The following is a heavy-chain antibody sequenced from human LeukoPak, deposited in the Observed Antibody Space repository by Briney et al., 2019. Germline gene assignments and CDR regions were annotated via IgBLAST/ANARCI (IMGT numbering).Heavy chain of an antibody. D-gene: IGHD4-17*01. V-gene: IGHV4-61*02. CDR1: GGSISSGDHY. CDR2: IHTAGRT. Sequence: SQTLSLTCSISGGSISSGDHYWTWIRQPAGKEVEWLGRIHTAGRTNYNPSLKSRVYVSVDTSKNQFSLELSSLTAADTAVYYCAREFDYEGVDPWGQGTLVTVSS. J-gene: IGHJ5*02. CDR3: AREFDYEGVDP.